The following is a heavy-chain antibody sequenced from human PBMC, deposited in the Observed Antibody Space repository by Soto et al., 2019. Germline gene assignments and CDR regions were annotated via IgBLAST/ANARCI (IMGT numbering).Heavy chain of an antibody. D-gene: IGHD6-6*01. J-gene: IGHJ6*02. V-gene: IGHV3-21*01. CDR1: GFTFSSYS. CDR3: ARDGRISSSSPSYYYGMDV. CDR2: ISSSSSYI. Sequence: PXESLRLSCAASGFTFSSYSMNWVRQAPGKGLEWVSSISSSSSYIYYADSVKGRFTISRDNAKNSLYLQMNSLRAEDTAVYYCARDGRISSSSPSYYYGMDVWGQGTTVTVSS.